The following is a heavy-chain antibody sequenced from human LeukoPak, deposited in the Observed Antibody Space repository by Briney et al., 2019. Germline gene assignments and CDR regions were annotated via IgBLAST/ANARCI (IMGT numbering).Heavy chain of an antibody. V-gene: IGHV4-39*07. Sequence: SETLSLTCTVSGGSISSSSYYWGWIRQPPGKGLEWIGSIYYSGSTYYNPSLKSRVTISVDTSKNQFSLKLSSVTAADTAVYYCTRSVGYCRGGTCYETMGYFDYWGQGTLVTVSS. CDR2: IYYSGST. J-gene: IGHJ4*02. D-gene: IGHD2-15*01. CDR1: GGSISSSSYY. CDR3: TRSVGYCRGGTCYETMGYFDY.